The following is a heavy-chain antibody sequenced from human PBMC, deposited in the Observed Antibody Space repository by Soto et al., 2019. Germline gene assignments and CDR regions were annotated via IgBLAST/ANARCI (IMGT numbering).Heavy chain of an antibody. CDR1: GGTFSSYA. J-gene: IGHJ5*02. Sequence: GASVKVSCKASGGTFSSYAISWVRQAPGQGLEWMGGIIPIFGTANYAQKFQGRVTITADKSTSTAYMELSSLGSEDTAVYYCARAVPYYYGSGSYPDWFDPWGQGTLVTVSS. CDR3: ARAVPYYYGSGSYPDWFDP. V-gene: IGHV1-69*06. D-gene: IGHD3-10*01. CDR2: IIPIFGTA.